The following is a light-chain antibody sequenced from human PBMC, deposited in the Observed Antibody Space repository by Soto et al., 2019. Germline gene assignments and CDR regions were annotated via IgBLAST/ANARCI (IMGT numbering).Light chain of an antibody. V-gene: IGKV1-5*03. CDR3: QQSYSPFT. CDR1: QTISSW. Sequence: DIQMTQSPSPLSGSVGDRVTITCRASQTISSWLAWYQQKPGKAPKLLIYQASSLENGVPSRFSGSGSGTEFSLTTSSLQPEDFATYYCQQSYSPFTLGQGTRLEIK. CDR2: QAS. J-gene: IGKJ5*01.